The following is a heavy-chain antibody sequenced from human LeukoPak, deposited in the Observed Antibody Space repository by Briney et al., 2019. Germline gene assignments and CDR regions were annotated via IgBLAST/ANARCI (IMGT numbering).Heavy chain of an antibody. V-gene: IGHV3-23*01. J-gene: IGHJ3*02. CDR1: GFTFSSYA. Sequence: GGSLRLSCAASGFTFSSYAMGWVRQAPGKGLEWVSAISGSGGSTYYADSVKGRFTISRDNSKNTLYLQMNSLRAEDTAVYYCAKDLITFGGVIVMEDAFDIWGQGTMVTVPS. D-gene: IGHD3-16*02. CDR3: AKDLITFGGVIVMEDAFDI. CDR2: ISGSGGST.